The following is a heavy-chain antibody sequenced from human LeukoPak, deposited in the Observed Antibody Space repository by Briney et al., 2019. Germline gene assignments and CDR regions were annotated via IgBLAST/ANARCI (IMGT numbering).Heavy chain of an antibody. CDR3: ARDPQMRDGYNYDY. CDR2: IIPIFGTA. CDR1: GGTFSSYA. Sequence: ASVKVSCKASGGTFSSYAISWVRQAPGQGLEWMGGIIPIFGTANYAQKFQGRVTITVDESTSTAYMELSSLRSEDTAVYYCARDPQMRDGYNYDYWGQGTLVTVSS. D-gene: IGHD5-24*01. J-gene: IGHJ4*02. V-gene: IGHV1-69*01.